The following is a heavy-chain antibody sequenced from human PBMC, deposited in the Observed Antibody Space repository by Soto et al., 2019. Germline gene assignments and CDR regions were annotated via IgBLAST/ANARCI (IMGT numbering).Heavy chain of an antibody. J-gene: IGHJ1*01. Sequence: GGSLRLSCAASGFTFSSYAMSWFRQAPGKGLEWVSAISGSGSSTYYADSVKGRFTISRDNSKNTLYLQMNSLRAEDTAVYYCAKDLYSSSWGYFQHWGQGTLVTVSS. V-gene: IGHV3-23*01. D-gene: IGHD6-13*01. CDR2: ISGSGSST. CDR1: GFTFSSYA. CDR3: AKDLYSSSWGYFQH.